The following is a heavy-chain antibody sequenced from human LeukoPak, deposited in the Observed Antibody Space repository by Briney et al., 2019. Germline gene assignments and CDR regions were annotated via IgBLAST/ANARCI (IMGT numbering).Heavy chain of an antibody. CDR2: INWNGGST. Sequence: PGGSLRLSCAASGFTFDDYGMTWVRQAPGKGLEWVSGINWNGGSTGYADSVKGRFSILRDTAKNSLYLQMNSLRAEDTALYYCARGYCSGGICFLFDYWGQGTLVTVSS. J-gene: IGHJ4*02. CDR3: ARGYCSGGICFLFDY. V-gene: IGHV3-20*04. D-gene: IGHD2-15*01. CDR1: GFTFDDYG.